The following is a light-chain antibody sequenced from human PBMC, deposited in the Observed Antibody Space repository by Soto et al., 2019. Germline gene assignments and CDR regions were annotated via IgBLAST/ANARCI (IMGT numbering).Light chain of an antibody. J-gene: IGKJ4*01. V-gene: IGKV1-5*01. CDR2: DAS. Sequence: DIQMTQSPSTLSASVGDRVTITCRASQSVNKWLAWFQQKPGKVPKLLIFDASTLQTGVPSRFGGGGSGTDFTLTITCLQSEDFATYYCQQYYSYPLTFGGGTKVDIK. CDR1: QSVNKW. CDR3: QQYYSYPLT.